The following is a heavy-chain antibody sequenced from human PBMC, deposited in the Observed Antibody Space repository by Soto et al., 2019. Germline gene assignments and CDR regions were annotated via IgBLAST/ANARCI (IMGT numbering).Heavy chain of an antibody. CDR3: ARGRYYGSGSLIAFDI. J-gene: IGHJ3*02. CDR2: INQYGSEK. D-gene: IGHD3-10*01. V-gene: IGHV3-7*01. Sequence: TWVRQAPGKGLEWVANINQYGSEKYYVDSVKGRFTISRDNAKNSLYLQMNSLRAEDTAVYYCARGRYYGSGSLIAFDIWGQGTMVTVSS.